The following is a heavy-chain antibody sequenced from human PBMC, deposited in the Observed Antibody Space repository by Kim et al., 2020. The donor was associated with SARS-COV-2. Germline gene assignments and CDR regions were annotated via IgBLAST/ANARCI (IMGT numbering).Heavy chain of an antibody. CDR1: GFTFGDYA. D-gene: IGHD5-12*01. V-gene: IGHV3-49*03. CDR3: TRGGDGGYNPFDY. CDR2: IRSKAYGGTT. J-gene: IGHJ4*02. Sequence: GGSLRLSCTASGFTFGDYAMSWSRQAPGKGLEWVGFIRSKAYGGTTEYAASVKGRFTISRDDSKSIAYLQMNSLKTEDTAVYYCTRGGDGGYNPFDYWGQGTLVTVSS.